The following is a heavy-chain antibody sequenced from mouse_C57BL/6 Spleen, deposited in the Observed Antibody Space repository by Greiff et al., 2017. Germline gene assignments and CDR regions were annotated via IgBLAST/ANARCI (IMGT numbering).Heavy chain of an antibody. Sequence: VQLQQSGAELVKPGASVKLSCTASGFNIKDYYMHWVKQRTEQGLEWIGRIDPEDGETKYAPKFQGKATLTADTSSNTAYLPLSSLTSEDTAVYYCAREGGPYYFDYWGQGTTLTVSS. CDR3: AREGGPYYFDY. CDR2: IDPEDGET. V-gene: IGHV14-2*01. D-gene: IGHD3-3*01. CDR1: GFNIKDYY. J-gene: IGHJ2*01.